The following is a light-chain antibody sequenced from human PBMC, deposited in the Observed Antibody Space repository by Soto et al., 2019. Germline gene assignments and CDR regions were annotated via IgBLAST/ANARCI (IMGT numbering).Light chain of an antibody. J-gene: IGLJ3*02. Sequence: QPVLTQPPSASASLGASVTLTCTLSSGYSNYKVDWYQQRPGKGPRFVMRVGTGGIVGSKGDGIPDRFSVLGSGLNRYLTIKNIQEEDESDYHCGADHGSGSNFVSWVFGGGTKVTV. CDR3: GADHGSGSNFVSWV. CDR1: SGYSNYK. CDR2: VGTGGIVG. V-gene: IGLV9-49*01.